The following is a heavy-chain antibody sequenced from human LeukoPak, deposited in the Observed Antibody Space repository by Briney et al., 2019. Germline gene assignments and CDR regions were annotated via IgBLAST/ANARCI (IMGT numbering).Heavy chain of an antibody. CDR2: IYYSGST. V-gene: IGHV4-59*01. CDR1: GGSISSYY. Sequence: SETLSLTCTVSGGSISSYYWSWIRQPPGKGLEWIGYIYYSGSTNYNPSLKSRVTISVDTSKNQFSLKLSSVTAADTAVYYCARAGSVVVVAATLKFDYWGQGTLVTVSS. CDR3: ARAGSVVVVAATLKFDY. J-gene: IGHJ4*02. D-gene: IGHD2-15*01.